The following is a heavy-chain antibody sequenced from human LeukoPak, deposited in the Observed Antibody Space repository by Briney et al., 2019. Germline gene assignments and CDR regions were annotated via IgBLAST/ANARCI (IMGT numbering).Heavy chain of an antibody. CDR3: TTDLAAAGHDY. Sequence: GGSLRLSCAASGFTFSDAWMSWVRQAPGKGLEWVGRIKSKTDGGTTDYAAPVKGRFTISRDDSKNTLYLQMNSLKTEDTAVYYCTTDLAAAGHDYWGQGTLVTVSS. J-gene: IGHJ4*02. CDR1: GFTFSDAW. V-gene: IGHV3-15*01. D-gene: IGHD6-13*01. CDR2: IKSKTDGGTT.